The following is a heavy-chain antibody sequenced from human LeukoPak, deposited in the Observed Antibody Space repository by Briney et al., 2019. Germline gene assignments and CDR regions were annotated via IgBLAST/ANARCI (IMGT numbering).Heavy chain of an antibody. J-gene: IGHJ4*02. D-gene: IGHD1-26*01. V-gene: IGHV3-23*01. CDR2: ISGGGGST. CDR3: AKGGKWDVTPFDY. Sequence: GGSLRLSCAASGFTFTSYSMNWVRQAPGKGLEWVSTISGGGGSTYYADSVKGRFTISRDNSKNTLYLQVNSLRAEDTAVHYCAKGGKWDVTPFDYWGQGTLVTVSS. CDR1: GFTFTSYS.